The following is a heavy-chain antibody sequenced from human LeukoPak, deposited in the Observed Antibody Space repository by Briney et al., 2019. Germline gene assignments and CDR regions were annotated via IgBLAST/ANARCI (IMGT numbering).Heavy chain of an antibody. CDR3: ASSLYYYGSGSYYKRLGVDV. Sequence: GASVKVSCKASGGTFISYAISWVRQAPGQGLEWMGRIIPILGIANYAQKFQGRVTITADKSTSTAYMELSSLRSEDTAVYYCASSLYYYGSGSYYKRLGVDVWGQGTTVTVSS. CDR1: GGTFISYA. V-gene: IGHV1-69*04. J-gene: IGHJ6*02. D-gene: IGHD3-10*01. CDR2: IIPILGIA.